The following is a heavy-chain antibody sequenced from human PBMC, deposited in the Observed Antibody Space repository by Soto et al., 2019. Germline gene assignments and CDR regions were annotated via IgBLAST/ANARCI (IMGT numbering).Heavy chain of an antibody. CDR2: IIPMFGTS. D-gene: IGHD3-10*01. J-gene: IGHJ6*02. Sequence: QVQLVQSGAEVKKPGSSVTVSCSASGGTFNNYAINWIRQAPGQGLEWMGGIIPMFGTSSYARRFQGRVTITADESTSTAYLELSGLRSEDTAVYFCAGGLRTGNYGMDVWGQGTTVTVSS. V-gene: IGHV1-69*12. CDR1: GGTFNNYA. CDR3: AGGLRTGNYGMDV.